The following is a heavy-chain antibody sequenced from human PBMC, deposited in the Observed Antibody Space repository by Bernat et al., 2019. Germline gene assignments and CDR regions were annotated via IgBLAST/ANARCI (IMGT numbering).Heavy chain of an antibody. V-gene: IGHV1-18*04. CDR1: GYPFTSYG. J-gene: IGHJ4*02. CDR3: AGGDYGDHLDY. D-gene: IGHD4-17*01. CDR2: ISAYNGNT. Sequence: QVQLVQSGAEVKKPGASVKVSCKSSGYPFTSYGISWVRHAPGQGLEWMGWISAYNGNTNYAQKLQGRGTMTTDTSTSTACMELRSLRSDDTAVYYCAGGDYGDHLDYRGQGTLVTDSS.